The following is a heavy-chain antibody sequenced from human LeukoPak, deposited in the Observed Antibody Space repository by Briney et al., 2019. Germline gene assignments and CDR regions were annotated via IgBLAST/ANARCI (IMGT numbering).Heavy chain of an antibody. CDR3: STEGYYGSGSYYH. CDR2: IYSGGST. Sequence: PGGSLRPSCAASGFTVISNYMSWVRQAPGKGLEWVSVIYSGGSTYYADSVKGRFTISRDNSKNTLYLQMNSPRAEDTAVYYCSTEGYYGSGSYYHWGQGTLVTVSS. D-gene: IGHD3-10*01. J-gene: IGHJ4*02. CDR1: GFTVISNY. V-gene: IGHV3-53*01.